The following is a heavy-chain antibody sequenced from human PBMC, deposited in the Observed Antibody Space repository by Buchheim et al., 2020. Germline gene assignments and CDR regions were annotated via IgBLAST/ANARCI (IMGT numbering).Heavy chain of an antibody. CDR1: GGSISSSSYY. CDR2: IYYSGST. J-gene: IGHJ4*02. Sequence: QLQLQESGPGLVKPSETLSLTCTVSGGSISSSSYYWGWIRQPPGKGLEWIGSIYYSGSTYYNPSLRSPVTLPVDTSTNTFSLKLSSVTAADTAVYYCARHMGKIGRGSFGYWGQGTL. D-gene: IGHD7-27*01. CDR3: ARHMGKIGRGSFGY. V-gene: IGHV4-39*01.